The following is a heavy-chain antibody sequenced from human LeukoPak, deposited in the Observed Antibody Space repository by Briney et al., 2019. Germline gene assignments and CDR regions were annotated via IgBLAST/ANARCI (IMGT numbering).Heavy chain of an antibody. CDR2: IYTSGST. Sequence: SETLSLTCTVSGGSISSGSYYWSWIRQPAGKGLEWIGRIYTSGSTNYNPSLKSRVTISVDTSKNQFSLKLSSVTAADTAVYYCARERLYDSSGYYVGEFFDYWGQGTLVTVSS. V-gene: IGHV4-61*02. CDR3: ARERLYDSSGYYVGEFFDY. J-gene: IGHJ4*02. CDR1: GGSISSGSYY. D-gene: IGHD3-22*01.